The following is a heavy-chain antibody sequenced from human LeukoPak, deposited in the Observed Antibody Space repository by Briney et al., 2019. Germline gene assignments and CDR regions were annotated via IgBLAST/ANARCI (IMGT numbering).Heavy chain of an antibody. CDR2: ISSSSSYI. CDR3: ARAGWYYDSSVHDVFDI. Sequence: GGSLRLSCAASGFTFSTYSMNWVRQAPGKGLEWVSSISSSSSYIYYADSVKGRFTISRDNAKNSLYLQMNSLRAEDTAVYYCARAGWYYDSSVHDVFDIWGKGKMVTVSS. D-gene: IGHD3-22*01. CDR1: GFTFSTYS. V-gene: IGHV3-21*01. J-gene: IGHJ3*02.